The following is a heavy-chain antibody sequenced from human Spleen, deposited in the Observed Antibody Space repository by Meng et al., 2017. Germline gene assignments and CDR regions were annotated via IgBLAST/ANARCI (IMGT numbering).Heavy chain of an antibody. J-gene: IGHJ4*02. Sequence: GESLKISCAASGFTFSDYSMNWVRQAPGKGLEYVSSISRSSYIFYADAVKGRFTISTDNAKNSLYLQMSSLRAEDTTVYYCERHSVGYSGYSNDYWGQGTLVTVSS. CDR2: ISRSSYI. CDR3: ERHSVGYSGYSNDY. CDR1: GFTFSDYS. D-gene: IGHD5-12*01. V-gene: IGHV3-69-1*01.